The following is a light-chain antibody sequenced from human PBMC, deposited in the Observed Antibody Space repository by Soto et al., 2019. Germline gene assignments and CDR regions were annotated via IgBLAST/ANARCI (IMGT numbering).Light chain of an antibody. V-gene: IGKV1-39*01. CDR2: AAS. CDR3: QQSYSTPFT. J-gene: IGKJ5*01. Sequence: DIQITQSPSTLSASVVDRVTITCRASQSISSSLNWYQQKPGKAPKLLIYAASSLQSGVPSSFSGSGSGTDFTLTISSLQPEDFATYYCQQSYSTPFTFGQGTRLEIK. CDR1: QSISSS.